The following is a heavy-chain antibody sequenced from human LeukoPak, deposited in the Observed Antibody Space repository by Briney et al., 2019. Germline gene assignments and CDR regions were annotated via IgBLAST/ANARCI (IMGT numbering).Heavy chain of an antibody. CDR3: ARGGRSGYRYFDY. D-gene: IGHD5-18*01. J-gene: IGHJ4*02. V-gene: IGHV1-2*06. Sequence: ASVKVSCKASEYTFTDYYIHWIRQAPGQGLEWMGRISPNTGGTDHAQEFRDKITMTRDTSISTAYIELSRLISYDTAVYYCARGGRSGYRYFDYWGQGTLVTVSS. CDR1: EYTFTDYY. CDR2: ISPNTGGT.